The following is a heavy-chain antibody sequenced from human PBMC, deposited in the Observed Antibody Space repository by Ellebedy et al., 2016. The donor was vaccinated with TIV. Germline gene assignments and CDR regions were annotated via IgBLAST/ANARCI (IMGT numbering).Heavy chain of an antibody. Sequence: PGGSLRLSCAASGFSFSDYYMAWIRQAPGKGLEWVSYISASGSTVYSADSVKGRFTFSRDNAQNSLSLHMSSLTAEDTAVYYCARAGGTGNWYKKWFDPWGQGTLVTVSP. J-gene: IGHJ5*02. D-gene: IGHD1/OR15-1a*01. CDR1: GFSFSDYY. CDR3: ARAGGTGNWYKKWFDP. V-gene: IGHV3-11*04. CDR2: ISASGSTV.